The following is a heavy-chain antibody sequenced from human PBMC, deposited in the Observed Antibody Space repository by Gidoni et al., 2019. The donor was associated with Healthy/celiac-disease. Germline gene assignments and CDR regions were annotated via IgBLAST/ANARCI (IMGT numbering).Heavy chain of an antibody. Sequence: QVQLQESGPDLVKPSETLSLICTVSNYSISSGYYWGWIRRPPGKELEWVGTAYHSGSTYYNPSLKSRLTISVDTSRNQFYLKLSSVTAADTAVYYCARGTTVGYYFDYWGQGTLVTVSS. CDR3: ARGTTVGYYFDY. CDR2: AYHSGST. D-gene: IGHD4-17*01. V-gene: IGHV4-38-2*02. CDR1: NYSISSGYY. J-gene: IGHJ4*02.